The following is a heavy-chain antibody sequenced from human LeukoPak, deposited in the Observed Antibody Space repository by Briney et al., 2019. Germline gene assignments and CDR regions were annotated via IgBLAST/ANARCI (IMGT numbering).Heavy chain of an antibody. CDR2: ISYSGST. V-gene: IGHV4-59*12. J-gene: IGHJ4*02. D-gene: IGHD3-3*01. CDR3: ARGSDYGDY. CDR1: GGSISSDY. Sequence: SGTLSLTCTVSGGSISSDYWSWIRQPPGKGLEWVGWISYSGSTTYNPSLKTRVTISLDTSKNQFSLKLSSVTAADTAVYYCARGSDYGDYWGQGTLVTVSS.